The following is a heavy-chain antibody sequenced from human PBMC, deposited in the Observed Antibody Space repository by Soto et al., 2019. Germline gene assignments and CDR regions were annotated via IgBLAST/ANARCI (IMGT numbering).Heavy chain of an antibody. V-gene: IGHV3-30*18. J-gene: IGHJ3*02. CDR2: ISYDGSNK. D-gene: IGHD1-20*01. Sequence: QVRLVESGGGVVQPGRSLRLSCAASGFTFSNYDMHWVRQAPGKGLEWVAVISYDGSNKYYADSVRGRFTISRDNSENTLYLYMSSLRADDTAVYYCANFNLIDSADAVDIWGKGTMVTVSS. CDR1: GFTFSNYD. CDR3: ANFNLIDSADAVDI.